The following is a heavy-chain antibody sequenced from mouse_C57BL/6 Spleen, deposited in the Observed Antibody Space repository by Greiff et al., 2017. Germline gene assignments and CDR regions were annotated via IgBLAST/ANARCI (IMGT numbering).Heavy chain of an antibody. V-gene: IGHV1-18*01. CDR3: ARSSMITRREFAD. CDR2: INPNNGGT. Sequence: VQLKQSGPELVKPGASVKIPCKASGYTFTDYNMDWVKQSHGKSLEWIGDINPNNGGTIYNQKFKGKATLTVDKSSSTAYMELRSLTSEDTAVYYCARSSMITRREFADWGQGTLVTVSA. J-gene: IGHJ3*01. D-gene: IGHD2-4*01. CDR1: GYTFTDYN.